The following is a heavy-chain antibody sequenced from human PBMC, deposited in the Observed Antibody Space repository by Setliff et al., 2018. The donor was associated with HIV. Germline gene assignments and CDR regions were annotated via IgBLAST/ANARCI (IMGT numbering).Heavy chain of an antibody. V-gene: IGHV1-18*01. D-gene: IGHD3-3*01. CDR2: ITPFNGRT. J-gene: IGHJ5*02. Sequence: GASVKVSCKASGYTFTTFRINWVRQAPGQGLEWMGWITPFNGRTNYAQRFQGRVTMTTDTSTNTAYMELRSLRSDDTAVYHCARADETTIFGVVYSVGYWFDPWGQGTLVTVS. CDR3: ARADETTIFGVVYSVGYWFDP. CDR1: GYTFTTFR.